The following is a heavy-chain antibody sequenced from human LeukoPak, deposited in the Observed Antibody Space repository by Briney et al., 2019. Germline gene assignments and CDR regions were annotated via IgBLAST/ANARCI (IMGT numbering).Heavy chain of an antibody. CDR2: INPNSGGT. CDR3: ANSGGEEDDAFDI. Sequence: ASVKVSCKASGYTYTGYYMHWVRQAPGQGLEWMGWINPNSGGTNYAQRFQGRVTMTRDTSISTAYMELTRLRSDDTAVYYCANSGGEEDDAFDIWGQGTMVTVSS. J-gene: IGHJ3*02. CDR1: GYTYTGYY. V-gene: IGHV1-2*02. D-gene: IGHD2-15*01.